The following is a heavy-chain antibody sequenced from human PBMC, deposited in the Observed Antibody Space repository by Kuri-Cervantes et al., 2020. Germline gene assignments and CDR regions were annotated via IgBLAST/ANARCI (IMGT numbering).Heavy chain of an antibody. D-gene: IGHD3-16*02. Sequence: GSLRLSCTVSGGSISSYYWSWIRQPPGKGLEWIGYIYYSGSTNYNPSLKSRVTVSVDTSKNQFSLKLSSVTAADTAVYYCARAPDLGELSLAWYFDLWGRGTLVTVSS. J-gene: IGHJ2*01. CDR1: GGSISSYY. CDR2: IYYSGST. CDR3: ARAPDLGELSLAWYFDL. V-gene: IGHV4-59*01.